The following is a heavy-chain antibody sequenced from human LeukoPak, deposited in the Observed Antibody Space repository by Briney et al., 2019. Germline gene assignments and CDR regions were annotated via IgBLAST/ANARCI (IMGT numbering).Heavy chain of an antibody. CDR1: GITFSSYW. J-gene: IGHJ6*02. V-gene: IGHV3-7*04. CDR2: IKQDGSDK. CDR3: ARDLRLLIADGYYHYGMDV. Sequence: GGSLRLSCAASGITFSSYWMSWVRQAPGKGLEWVANIKQDGSDKYYVDSVKGRFTISRDNAKNSLYLQMNSLRAEDTAVYYCARDLRLLIADGYYHYGMDVWGQGTTVTVSS. D-gene: IGHD2-21*01.